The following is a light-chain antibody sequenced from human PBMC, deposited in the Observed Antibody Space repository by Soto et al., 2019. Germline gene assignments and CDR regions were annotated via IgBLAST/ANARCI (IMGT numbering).Light chain of an antibody. CDR1: QSVSSNY. J-gene: IGKJ4*01. CDR2: GAS. V-gene: IGKV3-20*01. CDR3: QQYDSSPLT. Sequence: IVLTQSPGTLSLSPGERATLSCRASQSVSSNYLAWYQQKPGQAPRLLIYGASSRATGIPDRFSGSGSGTDFTLTVSRLEPEDFAVYYCQQYDSSPLTCGGGTKVEIK.